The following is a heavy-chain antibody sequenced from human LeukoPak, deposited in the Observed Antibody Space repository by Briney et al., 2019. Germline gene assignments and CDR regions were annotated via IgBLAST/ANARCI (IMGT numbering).Heavy chain of an antibody. D-gene: IGHD6-13*01. CDR3: ARGDSSSFDY. CDR2: ISSSSSYI. Sequence: PGGSLRLSCAASGFTFSSYSMNWDRQAPGKGLEWVSSISSSSSYIYYADSVKGRFTISRDNAKNSLYLQMNSLRAEDTAVHYCARGDSSSFDYWGQGTLVTVSS. CDR1: GFTFSSYS. J-gene: IGHJ4*02. V-gene: IGHV3-21*01.